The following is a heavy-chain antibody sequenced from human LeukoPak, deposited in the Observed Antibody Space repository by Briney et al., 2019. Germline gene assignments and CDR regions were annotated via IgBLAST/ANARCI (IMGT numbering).Heavy chain of an antibody. D-gene: IGHD3-10*01. CDR3: ARVWFGYFFQ. V-gene: IGHV3-53*01. J-gene: IGHJ4*02. CDR1: GFTVSSNY. CDR2: IHTGGTT. Sequence: GGSLRLSCAASGFTVSSNYMSWVRQAPGKGLEWVSVIHTGGTTHYADSVKGRFTISKDTSNNTVYLQMNNVRAEDTANYYCARVWFGYFFQWGRGALVTVSS.